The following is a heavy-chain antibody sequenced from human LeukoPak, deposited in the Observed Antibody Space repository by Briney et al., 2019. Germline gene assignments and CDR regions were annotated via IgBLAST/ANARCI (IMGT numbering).Heavy chain of an antibody. CDR2: IYPGDSET. V-gene: IGHV5-51*01. CDR3: ARRYTYGDLRYFDY. J-gene: IGHJ4*02. D-gene: IGHD4-17*01. CDR1: GSTFTTYW. Sequence: GESLKISCKGSGSTFTTYWIGWVRQMPGKGLEWMGIIYPGDSETRYSPSFQGQVTISVDKSINTAYLQWSSLKASDTAMYYCARRYTYGDLRYFDYWGQGTLVTVSS.